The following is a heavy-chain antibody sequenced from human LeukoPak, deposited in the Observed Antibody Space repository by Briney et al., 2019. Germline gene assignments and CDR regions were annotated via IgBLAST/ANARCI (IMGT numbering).Heavy chain of an antibody. Sequence: ASVKVSCEASGYTFTSDYIHWVRQAPGQGLEWMGIINPSGGSTSYAQKFQGRVTMTRDTSTSTVYMELSSLRSEDTAVYYCARAISRWFDPWGQGTLVTVSS. V-gene: IGHV1-46*01. CDR3: ARAISRWFDP. CDR2: INPSGGST. J-gene: IGHJ5*02. CDR1: GYTFTSDY.